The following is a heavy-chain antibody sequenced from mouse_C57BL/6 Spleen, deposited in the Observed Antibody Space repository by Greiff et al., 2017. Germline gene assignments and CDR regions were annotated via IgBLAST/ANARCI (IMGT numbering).Heavy chain of an antibody. Sequence: EVKLQESGAELVRPGASVKLSCTASGFNIKDYYMHWVKQRPEQGLEWIGRIDPEDGDTEYAPKFQGKATMTADTSSNTAYLQLSSLTSEDTAAYYCSSSYYNFDYWGQGTTLTVSS. V-gene: IGHV14-1*01. CDR1: GFNIKDYY. CDR2: IDPEDGDT. J-gene: IGHJ2*01. CDR3: SSSYYNFDY. D-gene: IGHD2-12*01.